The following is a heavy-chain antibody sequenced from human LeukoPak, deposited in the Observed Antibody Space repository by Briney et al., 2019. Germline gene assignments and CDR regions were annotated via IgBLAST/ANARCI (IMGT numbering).Heavy chain of an antibody. CDR3: ARDHPHCSSISCLDY. CDR1: GFTFSSYW. Sequence: GGSLRLSCAASGFTFSSYWMSWVRQAPGKGLEWVANIKQDGSEKYYVDSVKGRFTISRDNAKNSLYLQMNSLRAEDTAVYYCARDHPHCSSISCLDYWGQGTLVTVSS. CDR2: IKQDGSEK. J-gene: IGHJ4*02. V-gene: IGHV3-7*01. D-gene: IGHD2-2*01.